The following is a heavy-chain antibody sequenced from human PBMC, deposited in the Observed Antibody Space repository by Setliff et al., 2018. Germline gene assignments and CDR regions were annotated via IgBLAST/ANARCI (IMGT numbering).Heavy chain of an antibody. CDR1: WFSLSTSGVG. CDR3: AHKYGDYVRYFQH. D-gene: IGHD4-17*01. J-gene: IGHJ1*01. V-gene: IGHV2-5*01. Sequence: SGPTLVNPTQTLTLTCSFSWFSLSTSGVGVGCIRQPTGKALEWLALIYCNDDKLYSPSMKSRLTITKDTSKNQVVLTMTNMDHVDTATYYCAHKYGDYVRYFQHWGQGTLVTVSS. CDR2: IYCNDDK.